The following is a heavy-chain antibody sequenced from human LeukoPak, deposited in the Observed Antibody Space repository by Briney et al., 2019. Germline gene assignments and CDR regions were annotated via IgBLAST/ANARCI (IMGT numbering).Heavy chain of an antibody. D-gene: IGHD3-10*02. V-gene: IGHV4-30-2*01. Sequence: SQTLSLTCAVSGGSISSGGYSWSWIRQPPGKGLEWIGYIYHSGSTYYSPSLKSRVTISVDRSKNQFSLKLSSVTAADTAVYYCASSYYVHAFDIWGQGTMVTVSS. CDR3: ASSYYVHAFDI. J-gene: IGHJ3*02. CDR2: IYHSGST. CDR1: GGSISSGGYS.